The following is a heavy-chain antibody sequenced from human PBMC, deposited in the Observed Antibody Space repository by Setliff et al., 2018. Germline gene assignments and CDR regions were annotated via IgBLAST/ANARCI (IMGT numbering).Heavy chain of an antibody. Sequence: GASVKVSCKASGYTFTGHYIHWLRQAPGQGLEWMGCINPNSGDTTFAQKFQGRVTITRDTSNSTDYMDLSRLTSDDTAVYYCAREVLSTVVAWDYWGQGTLVTVSS. V-gene: IGHV1-2*02. J-gene: IGHJ4*02. CDR3: AREVLSTVVAWDY. D-gene: IGHD4-17*01. CDR1: GYTFTGHY. CDR2: INPNSGDT.